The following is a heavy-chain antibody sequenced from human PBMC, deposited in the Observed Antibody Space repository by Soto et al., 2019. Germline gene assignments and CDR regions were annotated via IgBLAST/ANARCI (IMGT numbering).Heavy chain of an antibody. V-gene: IGHV1-2*02. CDR2: INPNSGGT. J-gene: IGHJ6*02. Sequence: QVLLLQSGAEVKKPGASVKVSCKASGYTFSDYYMHWVRQAPGQGREWMGWINPNSGGTDFAQKFQGRVTMTRDTSISTVYMELSRLRSDDTAVYYCALGNPAPTTYYYYSYAMDVWGQGTTVTVSS. CDR3: ALGNPAPTTYYYYSYAMDV. D-gene: IGHD1-26*01. CDR1: GYTFSDYY.